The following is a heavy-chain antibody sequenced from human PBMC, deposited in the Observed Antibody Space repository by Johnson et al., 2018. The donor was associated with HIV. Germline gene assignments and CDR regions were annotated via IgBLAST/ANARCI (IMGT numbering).Heavy chain of an antibody. Sequence: EVQLVESGGGSVQPGGSLRLSCAASGFTFSSYWMHWVRQAPGKGLMWVSNIKTDGSNTNYADSVKGRFTISRDNAKNTVYLQMNSLRAEDTALYYCARVRPNPTVTTRGAAFDIWGQGTMVTVSS. V-gene: IGHV3-74*02. D-gene: IGHD4-17*01. CDR2: IKTDGSNT. CDR3: ARVRPNPTVTTRGAAFDI. J-gene: IGHJ3*02. CDR1: GFTFSSYW.